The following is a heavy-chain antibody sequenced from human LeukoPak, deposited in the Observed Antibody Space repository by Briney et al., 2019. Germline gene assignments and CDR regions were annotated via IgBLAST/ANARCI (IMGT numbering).Heavy chain of an antibody. CDR1: RFTLSNYW. V-gene: IGHV3-7*01. CDR2: IRKDGSET. CDR3: ARQRGSGCLDY. J-gene: IGHJ4*02. Sequence: GGSLRLSCAASRFTLSNYWMSWVRQAPGQGMEWEANIRKDGSETYYVDSVKGRFTISRDNAKNSLSLQMNSLRAEDTAVYYCARQRGSGCLDYWGQGTLVTVSS. D-gene: IGHD6-19*01.